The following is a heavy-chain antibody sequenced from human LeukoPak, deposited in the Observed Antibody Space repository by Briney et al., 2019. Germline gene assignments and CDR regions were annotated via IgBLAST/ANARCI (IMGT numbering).Heavy chain of an antibody. CDR2: IYYSGST. V-gene: IGHV4-30-4*02. CDR3: AGGVGSAKESN. J-gene: IGHJ4*02. Sequence: SETLSLTCTVSGGSISSGDYYWSWIRQPPGKGLEWIGYIYYSGSTYYNPSLKSRVTISVDTSKNQLSLKLSSVTAADTAVYYCAGGVGSAKESNWGQGTLVTVSS. CDR1: GGSISSGDYY. D-gene: IGHD3-10*01.